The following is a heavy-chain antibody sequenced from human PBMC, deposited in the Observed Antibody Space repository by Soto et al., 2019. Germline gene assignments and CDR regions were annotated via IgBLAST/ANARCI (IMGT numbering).Heavy chain of an antibody. CDR1: GFIFSRYA. D-gene: IGHD1-26*01. Sequence: PGWDLRLSCAGSGFIFSRYAMSWVRQAPGKGLEWVSAISVSGTTTYYADSVKGRFPISRDNSKNTLYLQMNSLSAADPAVYYCARGLGSTWEVASFDSWGQGTRGTV. CDR2: ISVSGTTT. CDR3: ARGLGSTWEVASFDS. V-gene: IGHV3-23*01. J-gene: IGHJ3*02.